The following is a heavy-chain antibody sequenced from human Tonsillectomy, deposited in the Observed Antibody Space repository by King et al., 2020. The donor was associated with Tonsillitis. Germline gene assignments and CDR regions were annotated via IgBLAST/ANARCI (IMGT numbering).Heavy chain of an antibody. Sequence: VQLVESGGGWVQPGGSLRLSCAASGFSFSSYVMNWVRQAPGKGLEWVSSISDSGGSSSYGDSVKGRLTNSRDNSKNTLYLQMNSLRDEDTAIYYCAKGFGYCTSTSCYTSFDCWGQGTLVTVSS. CDR2: ISDSGGSS. V-gene: IGHV3-23*04. J-gene: IGHJ4*02. CDR1: GFSFSSYV. D-gene: IGHD2-2*02. CDR3: AKGFGYCTSTSCYTSFDC.